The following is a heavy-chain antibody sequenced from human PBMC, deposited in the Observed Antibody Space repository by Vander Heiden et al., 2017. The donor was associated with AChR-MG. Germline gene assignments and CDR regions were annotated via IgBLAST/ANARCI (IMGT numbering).Heavy chain of an antibody. J-gene: IGHJ3*02. D-gene: IGHD3-22*01. V-gene: IGHV1-46*01. Sequence: QVQLVQSGADVKKPGASVTVSCKASGYTFPSYYMHWVRQAPGRGIEWMEIINPSGGSTSYAQKFQGRVTMTRDTSTSTVYMELSSLRSEDTAVYYCARECYDRTAGAFDIWGQGTMVTVSS. CDR2: INPSGGST. CDR1: GYTFPSYY. CDR3: ARECYDRTAGAFDI.